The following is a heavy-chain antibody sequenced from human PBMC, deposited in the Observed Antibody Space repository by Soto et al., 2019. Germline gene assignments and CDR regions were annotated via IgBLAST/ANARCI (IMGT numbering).Heavy chain of an antibody. J-gene: IGHJ4*02. D-gene: IGHD5-18*01. CDR2: ISGSGGST. V-gene: IGHV3-23*01. Sequence: GGSLILSCASSGLPFRSHCMILVRPAQGKGLEWVSAISGSGGSTYYADSVKGRFTISRDNSKNTLYLQMNSLRAEDTAVYYCAKDPGQYSYGSFYFDYWGQGTLVTVS. CDR3: AKDPGQYSYGSFYFDY. CDR1: GLPFRSHC.